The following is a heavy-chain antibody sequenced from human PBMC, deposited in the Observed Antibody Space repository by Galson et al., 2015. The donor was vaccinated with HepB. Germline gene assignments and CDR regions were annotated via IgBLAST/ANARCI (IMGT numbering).Heavy chain of an antibody. CDR2: IWYDGSNK. Sequence: SLRLSCAASGFNFSTYVMHWVRQAPGKGLEWVAIIWYDGSNKYYADSVKGRFTISRDNSKNTLYLQMNSLRTEDTAIYFCARDTAVGDAFDIWGRGTMVTVSS. CDR1: GFNFSTYV. CDR3: ARDTAVGDAFDI. J-gene: IGHJ3*02. V-gene: IGHV3-33*01. D-gene: IGHD5-18*01.